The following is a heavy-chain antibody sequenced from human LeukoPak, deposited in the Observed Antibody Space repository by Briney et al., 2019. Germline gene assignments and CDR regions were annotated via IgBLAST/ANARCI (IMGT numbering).Heavy chain of an antibody. D-gene: IGHD5-24*01. V-gene: IGHV1-69*04. CDR3: AREDEMATIPFDY. CDR2: IIPIFGIA. J-gene: IGHJ4*02. Sequence: SVKVSCKASGGTFSRYAISWVRQTPGQGLEWMGRIIPIFGIANYAQKFQGRVTITADKSTSTAYMELSSLRSEDTAVYYCAREDEMATIPFDYWGQATLVTVSS. CDR1: GGTFSRYA.